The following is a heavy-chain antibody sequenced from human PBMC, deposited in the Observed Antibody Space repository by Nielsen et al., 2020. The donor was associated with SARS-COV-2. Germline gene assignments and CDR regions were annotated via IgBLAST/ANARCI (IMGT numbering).Heavy chain of an antibody. J-gene: IGHJ4*02. CDR2: ISSSSSYI. V-gene: IGHV3-21*01. CDR3: ASPRYCSGGSCSAFGY. Sequence: GESLKIFCAASGFTFSSYSMNWVRQAPGKGLEWVSSISSSSSYIYYADSVKGRFTISRDNAKNSLYLQMNSLRAEDTAVYYCASPRYCSGGSCSAFGYWGQGTLVTVSS. D-gene: IGHD2-15*01. CDR1: GFTFSSYS.